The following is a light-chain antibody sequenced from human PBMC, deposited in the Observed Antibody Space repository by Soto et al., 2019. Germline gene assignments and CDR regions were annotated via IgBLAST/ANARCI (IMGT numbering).Light chain of an antibody. CDR3: SSYAGSSNV. CDR1: SSDVGGYNS. J-gene: IGLJ1*01. CDR2: EVN. V-gene: IGLV2-8*01. Sequence: QSVLAQLPSASGSPGQSVAISSPGTSSDVGGYNSVSWYQQHPGKAPKLMIYEVNKRPSGVPDRFSGSKSGNTASLTVSGLQAEDEADYYCSSYAGSSNVFGTGTKVTVL.